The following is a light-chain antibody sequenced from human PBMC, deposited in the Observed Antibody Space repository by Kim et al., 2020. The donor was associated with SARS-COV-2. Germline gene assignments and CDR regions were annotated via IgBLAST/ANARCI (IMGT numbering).Light chain of an antibody. CDR1: SSNIGSNT. J-gene: IGLJ3*02. CDR2: TDD. CDR3: ATWDDSLDVWM. V-gene: IGLV1-44*01. Sequence: GHRVTISCSGSSSNIGSNTVNWYQQFPGTAPQLLIDTDDRRPSGVSDRVSCSKSGTSASLAISALRSEDEAAYYCATWDDSLDVWMFGGGTKVTVL.